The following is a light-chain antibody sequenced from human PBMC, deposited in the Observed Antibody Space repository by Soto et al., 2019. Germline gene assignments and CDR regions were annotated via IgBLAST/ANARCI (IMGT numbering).Light chain of an antibody. V-gene: IGKV1-6*01. Sequence: AFQMTQSPSSLSASVGDRVTITCRASQDIRNDLGWYQQKPGKAPRLLIYAASILQSGVPSRFRGGGSGTHFTLTISSLQPEDFATYYCLQHYNFSWTFGQGTKVDIK. J-gene: IGKJ1*01. CDR1: QDIRND. CDR3: LQHYNFSWT. CDR2: AAS.